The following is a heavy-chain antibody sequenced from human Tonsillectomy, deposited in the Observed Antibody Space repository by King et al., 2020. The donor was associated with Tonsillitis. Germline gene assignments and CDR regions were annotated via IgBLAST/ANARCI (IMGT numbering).Heavy chain of an antibody. CDR1: GFTFSSYA. CDR3: AILPLWYSSGQSLDYVMDV. D-gene: IGHD6-19*01. CDR2: IYSGGSNT. J-gene: IGHJ6*02. Sequence: VQLVQSGGGLVQPGGSLRLSCAASGFTFSSYAMNWVRQAPGKGLEWVSVIYSGGSNTYYADSVKGRFTISRDNSNNTLYLQMNSLRAEDTAVYYCAILPLWYSSGQSLDYVMDVWGQGTTVTVSS. V-gene: IGHV3-23*03.